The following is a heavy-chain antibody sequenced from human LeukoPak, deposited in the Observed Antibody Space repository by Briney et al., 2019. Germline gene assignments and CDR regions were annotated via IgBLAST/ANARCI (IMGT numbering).Heavy chain of an antibody. CDR2: INHSGST. Sequence: SETLSLTCAVYGGSFSGYYWSWIRQPPGKGLEWIGEINHSGSTNYNPSLKSRVTISVDTSKNQFSLKLSSVTAADTAVYYCARDRDNGDKIGPDDVWYFDLWGRGTLVTVSS. V-gene: IGHV4-34*01. J-gene: IGHJ2*01. D-gene: IGHD4-23*01. CDR1: GGSFSGYY. CDR3: ARDRDNGDKIGPDDVWYFDL.